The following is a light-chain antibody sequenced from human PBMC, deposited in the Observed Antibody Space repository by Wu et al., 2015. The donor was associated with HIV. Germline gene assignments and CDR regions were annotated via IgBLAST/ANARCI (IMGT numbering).Light chain of an antibody. CDR1: QDVGKY. CDR2: ATS. J-gene: IGKJ4*01. V-gene: IGKV3-15*01. CDR3: QQYEHWPPLT. Sequence: MTQSPVTLSLSPGERATLSCRASQDVGKYVAWYQQKPGQAPRLLISATSSRASGIPARFIGSGSGTEFVLTIDSLQSEDSAIYFCQQYEHWPPLTFGREGPRW.